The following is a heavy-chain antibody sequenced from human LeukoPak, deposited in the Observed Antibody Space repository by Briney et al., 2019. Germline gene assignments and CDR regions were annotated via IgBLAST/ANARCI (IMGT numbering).Heavy chain of an antibody. V-gene: IGHV6-1*01. CDR3: ARGRRYYDSSDYLSIAFDI. D-gene: IGHD3-22*01. CDR1: GDSVSSNSAA. Sequence: SQTLSLTCAISGDSVSSNSAAWNWIRQSPSRGLEWLGRTYYRSKWYNDYAISVKGRMTINPDTSTNQFSLQLHSVTPEDTAVYCCARGRRYYDSSDYLSIAFDIWDQGTMVTVSS. CDR2: TYYRSKWYN. J-gene: IGHJ3*02.